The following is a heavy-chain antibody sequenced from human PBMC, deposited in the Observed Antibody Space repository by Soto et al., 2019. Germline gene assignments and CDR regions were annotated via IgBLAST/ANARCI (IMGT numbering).Heavy chain of an antibody. V-gene: IGHV1-2*02. CDR3: ARDPHEGVYDY. D-gene: IGHD3-16*01. CDR1: GYTFTGYY. Sequence: QVQLVPSGAEVKKPGASVKVSCKASGYTFTGYYLHWIRQAPGQGLEWMGWMRPNSGGANYAQKFQGRVSMTRDTSISTFYMELSRLRSDDTAVYYCARDPHEGVYDYWGQGTLVTVSS. J-gene: IGHJ4*02. CDR2: MRPNSGGA.